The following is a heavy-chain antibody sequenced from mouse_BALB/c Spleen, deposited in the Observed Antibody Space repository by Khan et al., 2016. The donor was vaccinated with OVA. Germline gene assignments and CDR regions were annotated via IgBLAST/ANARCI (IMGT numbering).Heavy chain of an antibody. J-gene: IGHJ1*01. D-gene: IGHD1-1*01. CDR1: GYSITSGYY. CDR2: ISYDGSN. Sequence: EVQLQESGPGLVKPSQSLSLTCSVTGYSITSGYYWNWIRQFPGNKLEWMGYISYDGSNNYNPSLKNRISITRDTSKNQFFLKLNSVTTEDTATXYCASYYYGSSYWYFDVWGAGTTVTVSS. V-gene: IGHV3-6*02. CDR3: ASYYYGSSYWYFDV.